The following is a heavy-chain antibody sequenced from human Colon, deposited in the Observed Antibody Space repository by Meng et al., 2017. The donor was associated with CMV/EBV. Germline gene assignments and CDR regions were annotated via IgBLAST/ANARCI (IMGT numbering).Heavy chain of an antibody. V-gene: IGHV1-69*12. CDR2: IITISGTT. J-gene: IGHJ4*02. Sequence: QVQLEQSGAEVKKPGSSVKVSCKASKGTFTSYPISWVRQGPGQGFEWVGGIITISGTTDYAQKFQGRVTITADESTSTAHMKLSNLRSEDTAIYYCARVICGGDCYLDYWGRGTLVTVSS. CDR3: ARVICGGDCYLDY. CDR1: KGTFTSYP. D-gene: IGHD2-21*02.